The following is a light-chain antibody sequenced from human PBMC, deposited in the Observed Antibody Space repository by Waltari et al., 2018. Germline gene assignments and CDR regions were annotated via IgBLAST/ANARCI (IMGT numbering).Light chain of an antibody. J-gene: IGKJ2*01. CDR3: QQYDSYPYN. Sequence: DIQMTQSPSTLSASVGDRVTITCRASQSLSSWLAWYQQKPGKAPKLPIHEASSLEIGVPSRFSGSGSGTEFTLTINNLQPDDFATYYCQQYDSYPYNFGPGTKLEIK. CDR1: QSLSSW. CDR2: EAS. V-gene: IGKV1-5*03.